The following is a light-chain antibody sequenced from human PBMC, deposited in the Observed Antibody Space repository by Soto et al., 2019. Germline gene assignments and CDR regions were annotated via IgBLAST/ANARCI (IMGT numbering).Light chain of an antibody. V-gene: IGKV1-5*02. CDR2: DAS. CDR3: QQYFTTPL. Sequence: DIQMTQSPSSLSASVGDRVTIICRASQSVSTRLAWYQQKPGKAPKVLIYDASSWAGGVPSRFSGGGSGTDFTLTISSLQSEDVAIYYCQQYFTTPLFGQGTRLEIK. CDR1: QSVSTR. J-gene: IGKJ5*01.